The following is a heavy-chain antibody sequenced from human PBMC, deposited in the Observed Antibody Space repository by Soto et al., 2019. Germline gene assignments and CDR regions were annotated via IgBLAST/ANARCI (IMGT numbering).Heavy chain of an antibody. D-gene: IGHD6-13*01. Sequence: SETLSLTCTVSGVAISGGDYYFICIRQSPWNGLELIGNIFYSGATSYNPSLESRVTISLDRSKNQFSLKLDSVTAADTAVYYCARDRRVTNSWSPGDSYHYGLDVWGQGTTVTVSS. J-gene: IGHJ6*02. CDR1: GVAISGGDYY. V-gene: IGHV4-30-4*01. CDR2: IFYSGAT. CDR3: ARDRRVTNSWSPGDSYHYGLDV.